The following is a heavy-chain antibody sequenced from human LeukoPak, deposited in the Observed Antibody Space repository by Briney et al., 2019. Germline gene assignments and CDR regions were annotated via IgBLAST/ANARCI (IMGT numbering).Heavy chain of an antibody. J-gene: IGHJ6*04. D-gene: IGHD5-12*01. CDR1: GGSISSGGYS. CDR2: IYHSGST. CDR3: ARAGSGYDYSYYYYGMDV. V-gene: IGHV4-30-2*01. Sequence: SQTLSLTCAVSGGSISSGGYSWSWIRQPPGTGLEWIGYIYHSGSTYYNPSLKNRVTISVDRSKNQFSLKLSSVTAADTAVYYCARAGSGYDYSYYYYGMDVWGKGTTVTVSS.